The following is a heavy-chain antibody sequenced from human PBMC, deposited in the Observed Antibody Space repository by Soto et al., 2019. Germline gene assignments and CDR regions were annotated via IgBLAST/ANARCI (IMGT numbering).Heavy chain of an antibody. CDR3: ARLEGLATISYYFDY. V-gene: IGHV4-39*01. D-gene: IGHD3-9*01. CDR2: IYYSGST. CDR1: GGSISSSSYY. Sequence: SETLSLTCTVSGGSISSSSYYWGWIRQPPGKGLEWIGSIYYSGSTYYNPSLKSRVTISIDKSKNQFSLKLTSVTAADTAVYYCARLEGLATISYYFDYWGLGTLVTVSS. J-gene: IGHJ4*02.